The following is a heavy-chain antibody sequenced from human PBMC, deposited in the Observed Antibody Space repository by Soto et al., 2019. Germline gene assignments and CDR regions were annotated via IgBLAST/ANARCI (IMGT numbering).Heavy chain of an antibody. CDR3: HYYDSSGYYYVGAFDI. V-gene: IGHV1-69*06. J-gene: IGHJ3*02. D-gene: IGHD3-22*01. Sequence: ASVKVSCKASGGTFSSYAISWVRQAPGQGLEWMGGIIPIFGTANYAQKFQGRVTITADKSTSTAYMELSSLRSEDTAVYYCHYYDSSGYYYVGAFDIWGQGTMVTVSS. CDR1: GGTFSSYA. CDR2: IIPIFGTA.